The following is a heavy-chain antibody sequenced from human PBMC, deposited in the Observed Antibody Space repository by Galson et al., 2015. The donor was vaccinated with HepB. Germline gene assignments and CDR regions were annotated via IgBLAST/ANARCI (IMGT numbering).Heavy chain of an antibody. Sequence: SVKVSCKASGGTFSSYTISWVRQAPGQGLEWMGRIIPILGITNYAQKFQGRVTITADKSTSTAYMELSSLRSEDTAVYYCARSGNYDFWSGNWFDPWGQGTLVTVSS. CDR2: IIPILGIT. V-gene: IGHV1-69*02. J-gene: IGHJ5*02. CDR1: GGTFSSYT. CDR3: ARSGNYDFWSGNWFDP. D-gene: IGHD3-3*01.